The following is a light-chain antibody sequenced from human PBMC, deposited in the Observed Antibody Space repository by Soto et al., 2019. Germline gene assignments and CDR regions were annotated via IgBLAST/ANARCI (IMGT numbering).Light chain of an antibody. J-gene: IGLJ1*01. Sequence: QSVLTQPRSVSGSPGQSVTISCTGTSSDVGGYNYVSWYQQHPGKAPKLMIYDVSKRPSGVPDRFSGSKSGNTASLTISGLQADDEGDYYCSSKTSSSSPFVFGTGTKVTVL. CDR1: SSDVGGYNY. V-gene: IGLV2-11*01. CDR3: SSKTSSSSPFV. CDR2: DVS.